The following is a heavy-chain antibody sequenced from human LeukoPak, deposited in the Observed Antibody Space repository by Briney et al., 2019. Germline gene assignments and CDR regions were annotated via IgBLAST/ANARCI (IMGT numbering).Heavy chain of an antibody. CDR3: ATLRSSITIFGVVTWSGYYYYGMDV. Sequence: SETLSFTCTVSACTISSISYYRHCIRQPPGKVLESIPSIYTTDSTHYIPSLKSRVTISVDTSKNQSALKLSSVTAADTAVYYCATLRSSITIFGVVTWSGYYYYGMDVWGQGTTVTVSS. CDR2: IYTTDST. D-gene: IGHD3-3*01. J-gene: IGHJ6*02. CDR1: ACTISSISYY. V-gene: IGHV4-39*01.